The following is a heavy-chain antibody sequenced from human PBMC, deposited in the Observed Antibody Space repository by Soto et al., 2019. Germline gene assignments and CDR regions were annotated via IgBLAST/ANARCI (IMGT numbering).Heavy chain of an antibody. CDR2: ISSDGTTK. V-gene: IGHV3-30*14. CDR1: GFTFSSYA. Sequence: PGGSLRLSCAASGFTFSSYAMSWVRQAPGKGLEWVAVISSDGTTKYVADSLKGRFTISRDNFENTMSLQMNNLRPEDTALYYCARSSVHIAAAGRHDYWGPGTLLTVFS. CDR3: ARSSVHIAAAGRHDY. J-gene: IGHJ4*02. D-gene: IGHD6-13*01.